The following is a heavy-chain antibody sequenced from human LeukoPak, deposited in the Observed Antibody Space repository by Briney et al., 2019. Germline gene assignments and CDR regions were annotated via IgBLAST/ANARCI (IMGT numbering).Heavy chain of an antibody. CDR2: IHHSGST. D-gene: IGHD6-13*01. CDR1: GESFSAYY. Sequence: SETLSLTCAVYGESFSAYYWNWIRQAPGKTLEWIGEIHHSGSTNYNPSLKSRVNILIDPFKKQFSLKLSSVTAADTAVYYCARSGTYQHSSSYDYWGQGTLVTVSS. CDR3: ARSGTYQHSSSYDY. J-gene: IGHJ4*02. V-gene: IGHV4-34*01.